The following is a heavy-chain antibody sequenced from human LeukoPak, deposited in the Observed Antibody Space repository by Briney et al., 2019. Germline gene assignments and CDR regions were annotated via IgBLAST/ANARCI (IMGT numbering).Heavy chain of an antibody. V-gene: IGHV4-39*07. J-gene: IGHJ3*02. Sequence: SETLSLTCTVSGGSISSRSCCWGWIRQPPGKGLEWIGRIYTSGSTNYNPSLKSRVTMSVGTSKNQFSLKLSSVTAADTAVYYCARSSPRVVVVTAIPPFDIWGQGTMVTVSS. CDR1: GGSISSRSCC. D-gene: IGHD2-21*02. CDR3: ARSSPRVVVVTAIPPFDI. CDR2: IYTSGST.